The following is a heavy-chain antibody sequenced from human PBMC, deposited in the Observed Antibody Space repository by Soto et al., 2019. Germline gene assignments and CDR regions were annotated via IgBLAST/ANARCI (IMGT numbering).Heavy chain of an antibody. V-gene: IGHV1-18*04. D-gene: IGHD3-3*01. CDR2: ISAYNGNT. CDR1: DYTFTSYG. CDR3: ARRSSITIFGVVHPFDY. J-gene: IGHJ4*02. Sequence: ASVKVSCKASDYTFTSYGISWVRQAPGQGLEWMGWISAYNGNTNYAQKLQGRVTMTTDTSTSTAYMELRSLRSDDTAVYYCARRSSITIFGVVHPFDYWGQGTLVTVSS.